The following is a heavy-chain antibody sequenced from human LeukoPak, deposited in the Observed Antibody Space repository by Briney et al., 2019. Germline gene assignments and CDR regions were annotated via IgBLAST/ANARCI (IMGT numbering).Heavy chain of an antibody. V-gene: IGHV3-21*01. J-gene: IGHJ4*02. D-gene: IGHD4-17*01. Sequence: GGSLRLSCAASGFNFSIYTMNWVRQAPGKGLEWVSSISSSSSYIYYADSVKGRFTISRDNAKNSLYLQMNSLRAEDTAVYYCAKDFGDYSFDHWGQGTLVTVSS. CDR3: AKDFGDYSFDH. CDR1: GFNFSIYT. CDR2: ISSSSSYI.